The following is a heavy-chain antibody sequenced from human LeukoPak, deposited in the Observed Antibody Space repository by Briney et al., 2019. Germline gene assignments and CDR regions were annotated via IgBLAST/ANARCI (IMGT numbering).Heavy chain of an antibody. CDR2: INHSGST. CDR1: GGSFSGYC. CDR3: AREGGWSHYYGSGSLAGYMDV. V-gene: IGHV4-34*01. J-gene: IGHJ6*03. Sequence: SETLSLTCAVYGGSFSGYCWSWIRQPPGKGLEWIGEINHSGSTNYNPSLKSRVTISVDTSKNQFSLKLSSVTAADTAVYYCAREGGWSHYYGSGSLAGYMDVWGKGTTVTVSS. D-gene: IGHD3-10*01.